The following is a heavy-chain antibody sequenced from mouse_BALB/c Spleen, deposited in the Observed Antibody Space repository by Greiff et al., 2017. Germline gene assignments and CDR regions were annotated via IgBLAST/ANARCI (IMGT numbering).Heavy chain of an antibody. J-gene: IGHJ2*01. CDR1: GFNIKDTY. V-gene: IGHV14-3*02. Sequence: VQLQQSGAELVKPGASVKLSCTASGFNIKDTYMHWVKQRPEQGLEWIGRIDPANGNTKYDPKFQGRATITADTSSNTAYLQLSSLTSEDTAVYYCARYYRYDGDYFDSWGEGTTVTVSS. CDR2: IDPANGNT. CDR3: ARYYRYDGDYFDS. D-gene: IGHD2-14*01.